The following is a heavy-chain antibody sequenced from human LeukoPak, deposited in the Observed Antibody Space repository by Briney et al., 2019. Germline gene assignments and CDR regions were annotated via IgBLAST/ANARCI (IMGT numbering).Heavy chain of an antibody. Sequence: GGSLRLSYAVSGITLSNYGMSWVRQAPGKGLEWVAGISDSGGSKNYADSVKGRFTISRDNPKNTLYLQMNSLRAEDTAVYFCAKRGVVIRVFLVGFHKEAYYFDSWGQGALVTVSS. D-gene: IGHD3-10*01. J-gene: IGHJ4*02. CDR3: AKRGVVIRVFLVGFHKEAYYFDS. V-gene: IGHV3-23*01. CDR1: GITLSNYG. CDR2: ISDSGGSK.